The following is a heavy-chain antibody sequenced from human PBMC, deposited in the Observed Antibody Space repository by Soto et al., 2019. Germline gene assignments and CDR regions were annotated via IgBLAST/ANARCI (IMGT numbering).Heavy chain of an antibody. CDR1: GYTLTELS. D-gene: IGHD3-22*01. CDR2: FDPEDGET. Sequence: QVQLVQSGAEVKKPGASVKVSCKVSGYTLTELSMHWVRQAPGKGLEWMGGFDPEDGETIYAQKFQGRVTMTEDTSTDTAYMELSSLRSEDTAVYYCATALRIKTNNTYYDDSSGYYYSARINDYWGQGTLVTVSS. V-gene: IGHV1-24*01. J-gene: IGHJ4*02. CDR3: ATALRIKTNNTYYDDSSGYYYSARINDY.